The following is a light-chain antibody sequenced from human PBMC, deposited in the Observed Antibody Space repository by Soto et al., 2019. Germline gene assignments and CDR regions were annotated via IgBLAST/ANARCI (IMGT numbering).Light chain of an antibody. V-gene: IGLV1-44*01. J-gene: IGLJ3*02. CDR3: AAWDDSLNGRV. Sequence: QSVVTQPPSASGTPGQRVTISCSGANSNIGGNPVNWFQQLPGRAPKLLIYNNSQRSSGVPDRFSGSKSGTSASLVISGLQSEDEADYYWAAWDDSLNGRVFGGGTKLTVL. CDR2: NNS. CDR1: NSNIGGNP.